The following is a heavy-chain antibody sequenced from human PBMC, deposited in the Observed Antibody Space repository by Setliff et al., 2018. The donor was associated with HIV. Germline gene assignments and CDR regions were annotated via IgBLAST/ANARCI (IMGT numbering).Heavy chain of an antibody. CDR2: INIRSGNT. D-gene: IGHD6-13*01. CDR3: ARDVEGIAADY. V-gene: IGHV1-18*01. Sequence: ASVKVSCKASGYSFTTSGVSWVRQAPGQGLEWMGWINIRSGNTNYAQKFQGRVTMTTDTSTSTAYMGLRSLRSDDTAVYYCARDVEGIAADYWGQGTLVTVSS. CDR1: GYSFTTSG. J-gene: IGHJ4*02.